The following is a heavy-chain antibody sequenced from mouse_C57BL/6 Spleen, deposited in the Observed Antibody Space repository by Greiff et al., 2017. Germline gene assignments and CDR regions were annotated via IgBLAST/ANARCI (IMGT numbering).Heavy chain of an antibody. Sequence: EVQLQQSGPELVKPGASVKMSCKASGYTFTDYNMHWVKQSHGKSLEWIGYINPNNGGTSYNQKFKGKATLTVNKSSSTAYMELRSLTSEDSAVYYCARRGDYDYDDGVSGYWGQGTTLTVSS. CDR2: INPNNGGT. CDR3: ARRGDYDYDDGVSGY. V-gene: IGHV1-22*01. J-gene: IGHJ2*01. CDR1: GYTFTDYN. D-gene: IGHD2-4*01.